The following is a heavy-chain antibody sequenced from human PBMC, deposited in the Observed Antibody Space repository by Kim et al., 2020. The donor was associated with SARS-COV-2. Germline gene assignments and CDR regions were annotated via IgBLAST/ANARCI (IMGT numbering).Heavy chain of an antibody. Sequence: GGSLRLSCAASGVTFSSYSMNWVRQAPGKGLEWVALISSSSGYIYYGDSVKGRFTISRDNAQNSVYLQMNSLRADDTAVYYCARGGGGWGGSSCHPGWF. J-gene: IGHJ5*01. D-gene: IGHD2-15*01. CDR2: ISSSSGYI. CDR1: GVTFSSYS. V-gene: IGHV3-21*01. CDR3: ARGGGGWGGSSCHPGWF.